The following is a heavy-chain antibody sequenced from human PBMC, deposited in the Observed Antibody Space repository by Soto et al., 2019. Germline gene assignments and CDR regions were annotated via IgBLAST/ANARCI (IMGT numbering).Heavy chain of an antibody. V-gene: IGHV3-9*01. J-gene: IGHJ4*02. CDR2: ISWNSGSI. D-gene: IGHD2-2*01. CDR3: AKAHCSSTSCYLYFDY. CDR1: GFTFDDYA. Sequence: VQLVESGGGLVQPGRSLRLSCAASGFTFDDYAMHWVRQAPGKGLEWVSGISWNSGSIGYADSVKGRFTISRDNAKNSLYLQMNSLRAEDTALYYCAKAHCSSTSCYLYFDYWGQGTLVTVSS.